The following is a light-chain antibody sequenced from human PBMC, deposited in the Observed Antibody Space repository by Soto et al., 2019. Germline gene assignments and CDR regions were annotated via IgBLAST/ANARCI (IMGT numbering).Light chain of an antibody. CDR3: QQYENSPPYT. CDR2: GAS. J-gene: IGKJ2*01. Sequence: EIVMTQSPATLSVSPGERATLSCRVSQSVSSNLAWYQQKPGQAPRLLIYGASTRATGIPARFSGSGSGTEFTLTISSLQSEDFAVYYCQQYENSPPYTFGQGTKLEIK. CDR1: QSVSSN. V-gene: IGKV3-15*01.